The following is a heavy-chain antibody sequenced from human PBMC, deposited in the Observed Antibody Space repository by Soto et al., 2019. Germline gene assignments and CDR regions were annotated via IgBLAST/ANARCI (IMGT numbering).Heavy chain of an antibody. J-gene: IGHJ6*03. CDR3: ARARITITFGGVTGTFYMDV. CDR1: GGSISSSSYY. D-gene: IGHD3-16*01. CDR2: IYYSGST. Sequence: PSETLSLTCTVSGGSISSSSYYWGWIRQPPGKGLEWIGSIYYSGSTYYNPSLKSRVTISVDTSKNQFSLKLSSVTAADTAVYYCARARITITFGGVTGTFYMDVWGKGTTVTVSS. V-gene: IGHV4-39*01.